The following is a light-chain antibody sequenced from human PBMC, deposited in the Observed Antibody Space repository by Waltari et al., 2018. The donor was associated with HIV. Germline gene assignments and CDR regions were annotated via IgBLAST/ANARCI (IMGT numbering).Light chain of an antibody. CDR3: AAWDDSLSGQWV. V-gene: IGLV1-47*01. CDR2: RNN. Sequence: QSVLTQPPSASGTPGQRVTISCSGSSSNIGSNYVYWYQQLPGTDPKLLIYRNNQRPSGVPARFSGSKSGTSASLAISGLRSEDEADYYCAAWDDSLSGQWVFGGGTKVTVL. J-gene: IGLJ3*02. CDR1: SSNIGSNY.